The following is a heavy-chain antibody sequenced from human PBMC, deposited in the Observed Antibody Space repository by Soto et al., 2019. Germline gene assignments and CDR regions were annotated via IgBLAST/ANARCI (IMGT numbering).Heavy chain of an antibody. J-gene: IGHJ4*02. D-gene: IGHD5-18*01. CDR1: GFTFTTYN. Sequence: EVQLVESGGGLVKAGGSLRLSCTASGFTFTTYNMNWVRQAPGKGLEWVSSISSSSTYIYYSDSVRGRFIVSRDNAQNSLYLQMNGLRVEDTALYYCAREDTYGLDYFDCWGQGTLVTVSS. CDR3: AREDTYGLDYFDC. V-gene: IGHV3-21*01. CDR2: ISSSSTYI.